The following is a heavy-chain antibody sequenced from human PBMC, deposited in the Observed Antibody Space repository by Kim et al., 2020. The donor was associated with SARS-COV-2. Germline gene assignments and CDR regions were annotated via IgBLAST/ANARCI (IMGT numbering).Heavy chain of an antibody. CDR1: GFTFSSYW. CDR2: IKQDGSEK. V-gene: IGHV3-7*01. Sequence: GGSLRLSCADSGFTFSSYWMSWVRQAPGKGLEWVANIKQDGSEKYYVDSVKGRFTISRDNAKNSLYLQMNSLRAEDTAVYYCARDQGGMDVWGQGTTVTVPS. J-gene: IGHJ6*02. CDR3: ARDQGGMDV.